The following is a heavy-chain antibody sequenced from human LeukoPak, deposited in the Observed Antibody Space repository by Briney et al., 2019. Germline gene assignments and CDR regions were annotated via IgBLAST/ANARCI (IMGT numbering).Heavy chain of an antibody. V-gene: IGHV3-23*01. J-gene: IGHJ4*02. CDR2: MSGSGGST. CDR1: GFTFKSWG. Sequence: GGPVRLSCAASGFTFKSWGMSGVRQAPGRGGEGVSSMSGSGGSTYYADSVKGRFTISRDNSKHTLYLQMNSLRAEHTAVYYCAKGRVTIYYGSGVDYWGQGTLVTVSS. D-gene: IGHD3-10*01. CDR3: AKGRVTIYYGSGVDY.